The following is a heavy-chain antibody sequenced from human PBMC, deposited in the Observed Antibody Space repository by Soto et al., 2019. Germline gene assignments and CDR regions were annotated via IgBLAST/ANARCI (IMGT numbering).Heavy chain of an antibody. CDR1: GGTFSSYA. CDR2: IIPIFGTA. D-gene: IGHD2-2*01. Sequence: SVKVSCKASGGTFSSYAISWVRQAPGQGLEWMGGIIPIFGTANYAQKFQGRVTITADESTSTAYMELSSLRSEDTAVYYCARLRNGYCSSTSCYGPFDPWGQGTLVTVSS. V-gene: IGHV1-69*13. J-gene: IGHJ5*02. CDR3: ARLRNGYCSSTSCYGPFDP.